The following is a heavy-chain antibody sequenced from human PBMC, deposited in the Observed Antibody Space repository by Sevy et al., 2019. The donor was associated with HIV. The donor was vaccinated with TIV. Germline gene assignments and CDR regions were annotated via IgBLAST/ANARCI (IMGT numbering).Heavy chain of an antibody. Sequence: ASVKVSCKASGYTFTSYYMHWVRQAPGQGLEWMGIINPSGGSTSYAQKFQGRVTMTRDTSTSTVYMELSSLRSEDTAVYYCARDRVVVPADRGVFDYWGQGTLVTVSS. CDR1: GYTFTSYY. J-gene: IGHJ4*02. D-gene: IGHD2-2*01. CDR2: INPSGGST. V-gene: IGHV1-46*03. CDR3: ARDRVVVPADRGVFDY.